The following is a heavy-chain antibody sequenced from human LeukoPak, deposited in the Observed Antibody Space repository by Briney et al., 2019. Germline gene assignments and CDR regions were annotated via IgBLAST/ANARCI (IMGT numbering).Heavy chain of an antibody. Sequence: PSETLSLTCSVSGASITTYYWNWIRQSPGKGLEWIGYMYHTGTSDYNPSLQSRLTISLKTPDNQATLTLTSLAPAATAVYYFATSREYSTNDAFDIWGQGTRVTVSS. CDR3: ATSREYSTNDAFDI. J-gene: IGHJ3*02. CDR2: MYHTGTS. V-gene: IGHV4-59*01. D-gene: IGHD4-11*01. CDR1: GASITTYY.